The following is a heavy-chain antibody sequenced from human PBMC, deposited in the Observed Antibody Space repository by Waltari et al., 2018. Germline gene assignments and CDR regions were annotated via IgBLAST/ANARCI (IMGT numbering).Heavy chain of an antibody. V-gene: IGHV1-18*01. CDR3: ARDDRSCGGDCYFLDH. CDR2: ISAYNGNT. D-gene: IGHD2-21*02. Sequence: QIQLVQSGAEVKKPGASVKVSCKASGYTFSRYGITWGRQAPGQGLEWMGSISAYNGNTNYAQKVQGRVTMTTDTSTSTAQMELRSLTSDDTAVYYCARDDRSCGGDCYFLDHWGQGTLVTVSS. CDR1: GYTFSRYG. J-gene: IGHJ4*02.